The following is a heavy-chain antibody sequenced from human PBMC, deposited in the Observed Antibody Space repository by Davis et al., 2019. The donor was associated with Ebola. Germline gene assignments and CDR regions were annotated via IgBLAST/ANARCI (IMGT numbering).Heavy chain of an antibody. D-gene: IGHD5-12*01. CDR1: GYSFTSYW. Sequence: PGGSLRLSCKGSGYSFTSYWIGWVRQMPGKGLEWMGIICPGDSDTRYSPSFQGQVTISADKSISTAYLQWSSLKASDTAMYYCARQGYSGYIYYFDYWGQGTLVTVSS. J-gene: IGHJ4*02. CDR2: ICPGDSDT. CDR3: ARQGYSGYIYYFDY. V-gene: IGHV5-51*01.